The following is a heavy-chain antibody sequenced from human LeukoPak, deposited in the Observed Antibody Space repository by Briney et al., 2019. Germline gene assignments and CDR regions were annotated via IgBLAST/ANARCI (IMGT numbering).Heavy chain of an antibody. CDR1: GYTFTSYT. CDR3: ARDIFGSSRPSDY. V-gene: IGHV1-3*01. J-gene: IGHJ4*02. Sequence: ASVKVSCKTSGYTFTSYTVHWVRQAPGQRLEWMGWINAGNGNTKYSQKFEGRVTITRDTSASTAYMELSSLRSEDTAVYYCARDIFGSSRPSDYWGQGTLVTVSS. D-gene: IGHD3-10*02. CDR2: INAGNGNT.